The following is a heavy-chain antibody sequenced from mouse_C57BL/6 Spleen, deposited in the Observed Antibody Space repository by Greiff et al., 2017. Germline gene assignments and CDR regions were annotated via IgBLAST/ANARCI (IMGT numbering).Heavy chain of an antibody. D-gene: IGHD2-1*01. V-gene: IGHV5-9-1*02. CDR2: ISSGGDYT. Sequence: EVKLVESGEGLVKPGGSLKLSCAASGFTFSSYAMSWVRQTPEKRLEWVAYISSGGDYTYYADTVKGRFTISRDNATNTLYLQMSSLKSEDTAMYYCTREDGKGAMDYWGQGTSVTVSS. J-gene: IGHJ4*01. CDR3: TREDGKGAMDY. CDR1: GFTFSSYA.